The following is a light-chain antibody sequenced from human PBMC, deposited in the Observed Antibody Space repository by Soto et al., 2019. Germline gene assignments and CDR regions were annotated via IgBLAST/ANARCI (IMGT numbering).Light chain of an antibody. J-gene: IGKJ4*01. CDR3: QQYGSSPRLT. CDR1: QSVRNSH. V-gene: IGKV3-20*01. CDR2: DAT. Sequence: EIVLTQSPGTLSLSPGERATLSCRVSQSVRNSHLAWYQQKPGQAPRLLIFDATSRATGIPDRFSGSGSGTDLALTISRLEPEDFAVYYCQQYGSSPRLTFGGGTKVEIK.